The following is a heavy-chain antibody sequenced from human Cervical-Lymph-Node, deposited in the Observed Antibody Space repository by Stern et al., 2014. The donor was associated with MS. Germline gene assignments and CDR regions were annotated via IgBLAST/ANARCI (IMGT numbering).Heavy chain of an antibody. CDR1: GYSFTSYG. V-gene: IGHV1-18*01. CDR2: ISADNGNT. J-gene: IGHJ4*02. D-gene: IGHD3-3*01. CDR3: ARTYDFWNGYEDY. Sequence: VQLLESGAEVKKPGASVKVSCKASGYSFTSYGISWVRQAPGQGLEGMGWISADNGNTNYAQKIQGRVTMTTDTSTSTVYMELRSLRSDDTAVYYCARTYDFWNGYEDYWGQGTLVTVSS.